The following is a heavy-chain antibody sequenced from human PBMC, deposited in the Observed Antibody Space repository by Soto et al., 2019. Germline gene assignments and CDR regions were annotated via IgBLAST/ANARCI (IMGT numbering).Heavy chain of an antibody. D-gene: IGHD4-17*01. CDR1: GGTFSSYT. CDR2: IIPILGIA. J-gene: IGHJ3*02. V-gene: IGHV1-69*04. CDR3: ATERAYGDSDAFDI. Sequence: GASVKVSCKACGGTFSSYTISWVRQAPGQGLEWMGRIIPILGIANYAQKFQGRVTITADKSTSTAYMELSSLRSEDTAVYYCATERAYGDSDAFDIWGQGTMVTVSS.